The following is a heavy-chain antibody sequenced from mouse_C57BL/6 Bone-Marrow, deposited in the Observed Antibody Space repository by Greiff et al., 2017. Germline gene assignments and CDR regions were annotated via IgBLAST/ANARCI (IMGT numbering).Heavy chain of an antibody. J-gene: IGHJ4*01. CDR2: ISSGGSYT. CDR1: GFTFSSYG. Sequence: ESGGDLVKPGGSLKLSCEASGFTFSSYGMSWVRQTPDKRLEWVATISSGGSYTYYPDSVKGRFTISRDNAKNTLYLQMSSLKSEDTAMYYCARQDLGYAMDYWGQGTSVTVSS. CDR3: ARQDLGYAMDY. D-gene: IGHD3-1*01. V-gene: IGHV5-6*01.